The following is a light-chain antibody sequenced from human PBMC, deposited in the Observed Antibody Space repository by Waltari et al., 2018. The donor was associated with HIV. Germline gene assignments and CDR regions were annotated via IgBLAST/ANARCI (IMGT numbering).Light chain of an antibody. CDR1: QSVSGN. J-gene: IGKJ1*01. Sequence: EIVMTQSPATLSVSPGERVTLSCRASQSVSGNLAWYQQKPGQAPRLLIYGASTRATGIPARFSGSGSGTEFTLTISSLQSEDFAVYYCQQYSNWRTFGQGTKVEIK. V-gene: IGKV3-15*01. CDR2: GAS. CDR3: QQYSNWRT.